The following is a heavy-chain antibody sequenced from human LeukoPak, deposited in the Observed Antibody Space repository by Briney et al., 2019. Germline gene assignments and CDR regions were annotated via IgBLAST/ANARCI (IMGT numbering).Heavy chain of an antibody. CDR3: ARRSIAARDWFDP. CDR1: GGSISSSSYY. D-gene: IGHD6-6*01. Sequence: SENLSLTCTVSGGSISSSSYYWGWIRQPPGKGLEWIGSIYYSGSAYYNPSLKSRVTISVDTSKNQFSLKLSSVTAADTAVYYCARRSIAARDWFDPWGQGTLVTVSS. J-gene: IGHJ5*02. V-gene: IGHV4-39*01. CDR2: IYYSGSA.